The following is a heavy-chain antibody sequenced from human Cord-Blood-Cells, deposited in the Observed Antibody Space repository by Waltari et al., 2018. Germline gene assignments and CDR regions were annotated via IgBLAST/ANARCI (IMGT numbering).Heavy chain of an antibody. V-gene: IGHV3-48*03. CDR3: ARGTALEYFQH. CDR2: ISSSGSTI. D-gene: IGHD2-21*02. CDR1: GFTFSSYE. J-gene: IGHJ1*01. Sequence: EVQLVESGRGLVQPGGSLRLCCAASGFTFSSYEMNWVGQAPGKGQEWVSYISSSGSTIYHADSVKGRFTISRDNAKNSLYLQMNSLRAEDTAVYYCARGTALEYFQHWGQGTLVTVSS.